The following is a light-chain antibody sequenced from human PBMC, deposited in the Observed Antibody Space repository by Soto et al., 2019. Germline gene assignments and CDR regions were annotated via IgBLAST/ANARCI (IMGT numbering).Light chain of an antibody. CDR1: SSDVGGFNF. J-gene: IGLJ1*01. V-gene: IGLV2-14*03. CDR2: DVT. CDR3: SSYTRSSTLYV. Sequence: QSALTQPASVSGSPGQSITISCTGSSSDVGGFNFVSWYQQHPGKAPKLMIYDVTKRPSGVSDRFSGSKSDNTASLTISGLQAEDEADYYCSSYTRSSTLYVFGTGTKLTVL.